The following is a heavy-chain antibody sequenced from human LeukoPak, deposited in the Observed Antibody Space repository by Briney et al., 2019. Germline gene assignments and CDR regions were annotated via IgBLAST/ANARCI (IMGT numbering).Heavy chain of an antibody. V-gene: IGHV1-46*01. CDR1: GYTFTSYY. D-gene: IGHD6-19*01. CDR3: ARPQRSSWYEAAYDI. CDR2: INPTGGST. J-gene: IGHJ3*02. Sequence: RASVKISCKASGYTFTSYYMHWVRQAPGQGLEWMGMINPTGGSTTYAQKFQGRVTMTRDTSTSTVYMELSSLRSEDTAVYFCARPQRSSWYEAAYDIWGQGTMVTVSS.